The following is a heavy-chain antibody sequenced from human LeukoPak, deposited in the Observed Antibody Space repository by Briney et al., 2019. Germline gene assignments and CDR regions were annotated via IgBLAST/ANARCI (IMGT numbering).Heavy chain of an antibody. J-gene: IGHJ4*02. CDR1: GGSISSGGYY. CDR2: IYHSGST. D-gene: IGHD2-21*02. CDR3: ARLTVSAYCGGDCTDY. Sequence: SETLSLTCTVSGGSISSGGYYWSWIRQPPGKGLEWIGYIYHSGSTYYNPSLKSRVTISVDRSKNQFSLKLSSVTAADTAVYYCARLTVSAYCGGDCTDYWGQGTLVTVSS. V-gene: IGHV4-30-2*01.